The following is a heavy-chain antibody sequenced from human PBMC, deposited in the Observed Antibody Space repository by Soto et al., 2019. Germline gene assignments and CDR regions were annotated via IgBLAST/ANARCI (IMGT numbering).Heavy chain of an antibody. D-gene: IGHD6-13*01. J-gene: IGHJ5*02. Sequence: EVPLLESGGGWLQPGGSLRLSSAASGFTFSSYAMNWVRQAPGKGLEWVSGITGSGAGSYYSDSVKGRFTISRDNSKNTLYLQMNSLRAEDTAVYYCAKAYSNSWPNDWFDPWGQGTLVTVSS. CDR2: ITGSGAGS. CDR1: GFTFSSYA. V-gene: IGHV3-23*01. CDR3: AKAYSNSWPNDWFDP.